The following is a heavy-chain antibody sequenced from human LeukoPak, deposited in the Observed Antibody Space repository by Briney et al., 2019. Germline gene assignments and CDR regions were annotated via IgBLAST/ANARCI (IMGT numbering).Heavy chain of an antibody. J-gene: IGHJ4*02. V-gene: IGHV4-39*01. CDR3: ARQVYDILTGYYPFDY. D-gene: IGHD3-9*01. CDR2: IYYSGST. Sequence: SETLSLACTVSGGSISSRSYYWGWIRQPPGKGLEWIGSIYYSGSTYYNPSLKSRVTISVDTSKNQFSLKLSSVTAADTAVYYCARQVYDILTGYYPFDYWGQGTLVTVSS. CDR1: GGSISSRSYY.